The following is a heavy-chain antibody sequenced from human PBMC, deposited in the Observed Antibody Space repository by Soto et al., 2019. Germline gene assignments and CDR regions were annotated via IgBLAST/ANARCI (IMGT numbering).Heavy chain of an antibody. CDR3: ATLPFNIFRVVIHYYGMNV. V-gene: IGHV4-30-4*01. J-gene: IGHJ6*02. Sequence: SETLSLTCTVSGDSIRSDAHYWTWIRQPPGKGREGSGYIYHSGSTYHNPSLKTLLSLSLDPSKNLCSLKVTSVTAADTAVYYSATLPFNIFRVVIHYYGMNVWGQGTTVTVS. D-gene: IGHD3-3*02. CDR2: IYHSGST. CDR1: GDSIRSDAHY.